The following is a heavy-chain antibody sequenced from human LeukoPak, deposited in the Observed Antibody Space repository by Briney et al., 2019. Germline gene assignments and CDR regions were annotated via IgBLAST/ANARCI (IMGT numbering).Heavy chain of an antibody. CDR3: ARDSSGAGNSWFDL. CDR2: MYNSETT. D-gene: IGHD6-19*01. CDR1: GVSISSHY. Sequence: SETLSLTCTVSGVSISSHYGSWIRQPPGKGLEWIGYMYNSETTKYNPTLKSRVTISVDTSKKQFSLTLRSVTAADTAVYYCARDSSGAGNSWFDLWGQGTLVTVSS. J-gene: IGHJ5*02. V-gene: IGHV4-59*11.